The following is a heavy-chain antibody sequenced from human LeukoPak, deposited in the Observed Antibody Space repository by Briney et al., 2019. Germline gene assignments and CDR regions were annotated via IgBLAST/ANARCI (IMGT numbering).Heavy chain of an antibody. CDR2: IKQDGSEK. CDR1: GVTISSYW. D-gene: IGHD2-2*01. J-gene: IGHJ6*02. CDR3: ASVRTSNIVVVPAAKNYYYYGMDV. V-gene: IGHV3-7*01. Sequence: GGSLRLSCAASGVTISSYWMSWVRQPPGKGLEWVANIKQDGSEKYYVDSVKGRFTISRDNAKNSLYLQMNSLRAEDTAVYYCASVRTSNIVVVPAAKNYYYYGMDVWGQGTTVTVSS.